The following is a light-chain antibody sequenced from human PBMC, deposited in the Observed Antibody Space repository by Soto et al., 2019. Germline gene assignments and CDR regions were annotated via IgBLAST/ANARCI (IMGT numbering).Light chain of an antibody. CDR1: QSISSW. CDR2: KAS. Sequence: DIQMPQSPSTLSASVGARVTITCRASQSISSWLAWYQQKPGKAPKLLIYKASSLESGVPSRFSGSGSGTEFTLTISSLQPDDFATYYCQQYNSYWTFGQGTKVDNK. V-gene: IGKV1-5*03. CDR3: QQYNSYWT. J-gene: IGKJ1*01.